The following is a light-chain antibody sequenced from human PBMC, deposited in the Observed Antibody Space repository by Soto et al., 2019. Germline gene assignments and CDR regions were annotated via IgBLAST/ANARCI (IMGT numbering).Light chain of an antibody. CDR3: HQYGISPPT. CDR2: GAS. J-gene: IGKJ1*01. CDR1: QSVSSA. Sequence: EIVMTQSPATLSVSPGERATLSCRASQSVSSALAWYQHNPGRAPRLLIYGASSRATGIPDRFSGSGSGTDFTLTISRLEPEDFAVFYCHQYGISPPTFGPGTKVDIK. V-gene: IGKV3-20*01.